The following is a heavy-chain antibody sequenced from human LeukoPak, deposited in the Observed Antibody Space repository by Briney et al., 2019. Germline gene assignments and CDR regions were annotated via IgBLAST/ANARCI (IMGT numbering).Heavy chain of an antibody. J-gene: IGHJ2*01. V-gene: IGHV3-30*02. CDR3: AKHPVQCGDNGWYFDL. CDR1: AFTFSSYG. CDR2: IRCDGSNK. Sequence: GGSLRLSCAASAFTFSSYGMHWVRQAPGKGLEWVAFIRCDGSNKHFADSVEGRFTISRDNSKNTLYLQVNSLRVEDTAFYYCAKHPVQCGDNGWYFDLWGRGTLVTVSS. D-gene: IGHD4-17*01.